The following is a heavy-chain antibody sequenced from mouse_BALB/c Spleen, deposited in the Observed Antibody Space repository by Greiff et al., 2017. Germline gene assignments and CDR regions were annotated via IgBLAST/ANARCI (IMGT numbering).Heavy chain of an antibody. J-gene: IGHJ4*01. D-gene: IGHD1-1*01. CDR1: GFTFSSYG. V-gene: IGHV5-6*01. CDR2: ISSGGSYT. CDR3: ARRSYGSSAYAMDY. Sequence: EVQLVESGGDLVKPGGSLKLSCAASGFTFSSYGMSWVRQTPDKRLEWVATISSGGSYTYYPDSVKGRFTISRDNAKNTLYLQMSSLKSEDTAMYYCARRSYGSSAYAMDYWGQGTSVTVSS.